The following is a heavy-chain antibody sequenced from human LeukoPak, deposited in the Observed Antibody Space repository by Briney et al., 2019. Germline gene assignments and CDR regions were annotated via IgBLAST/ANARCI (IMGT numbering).Heavy chain of an antibody. CDR2: INPNSGGT. V-gene: IGHV1-2*04. J-gene: IGHJ6*02. CDR3: ARALSRIAVAGTPLNYYYYGMDV. D-gene: IGHD6-19*01. Sequence: ASVKVSCKASGYTFTGYYMHWVRQAPGQGLEWMGWINPNSGGTNYAQKFQGWVTMTRDTSISTVYMELSSLRSEDTAVYYCARALSRIAVAGTPLNYYYYGMDVWGQGTTVTVSS. CDR1: GYTFTGYY.